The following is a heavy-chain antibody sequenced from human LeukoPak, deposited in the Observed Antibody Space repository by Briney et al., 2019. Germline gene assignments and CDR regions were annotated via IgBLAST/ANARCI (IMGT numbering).Heavy chain of an antibody. CDR2: ISSSSSYI. J-gene: IGHJ4*02. V-gene: IGHV3-21*01. CDR1: GFTFSDYY. D-gene: IGHD3-10*01. Sequence: GGSLRLSCAASGFTFSDYYMSWVRRAPGKGLEWVSSISSSSSYIYYADSVKGRFTISRDNAKNSLYLQMNSLRAEDTAVYYCATLYYYGSGSFNYWGQGTLVTVSS. CDR3: ATLYYYGSGSFNY.